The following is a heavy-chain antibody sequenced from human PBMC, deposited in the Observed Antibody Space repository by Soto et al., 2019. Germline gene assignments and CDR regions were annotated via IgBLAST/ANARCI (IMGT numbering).Heavy chain of an antibody. Sequence: PGESLKISCKGSGYSFTGYWIGWVRQMPGKGLEWMGIIYPGDSDTRYSPSFQGQVTISADKSISTAYLQWSSLKASDTAMYYCARRGEMATLGNYYYYGMDVWGQGTTVTVSS. D-gene: IGHD5-12*01. CDR1: GYSFTGYW. V-gene: IGHV5-51*01. CDR2: IYPGDSDT. CDR3: ARRGEMATLGNYYYYGMDV. J-gene: IGHJ6*02.